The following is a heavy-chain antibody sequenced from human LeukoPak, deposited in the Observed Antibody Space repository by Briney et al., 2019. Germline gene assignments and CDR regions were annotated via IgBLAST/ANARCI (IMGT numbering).Heavy chain of an antibody. J-gene: IGHJ5*02. CDR1: GFTFSSYA. V-gene: IGHV3-23*01. Sequence: GGSLRLSCAASGFTFSSYAMSWVRQAPGKGLEWVSAISGSGDTTYYADSVKGRFTISRANSKNTLYLRMNSLRADDTAVYYCVKGLLGAARNNWFDPWGQGTLVTVSS. CDR2: ISGSGDTT. CDR3: VKGLLGAARNNWFDP. D-gene: IGHD6-6*01.